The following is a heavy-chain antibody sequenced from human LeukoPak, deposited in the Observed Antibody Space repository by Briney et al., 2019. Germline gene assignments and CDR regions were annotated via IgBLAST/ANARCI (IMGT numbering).Heavy chain of an antibody. J-gene: IGHJ4*02. V-gene: IGHV4-39*01. Sequence: SETLSLTCTVSGASLTTDTYYWGWLRQPPGKGLEWIGSISNSGTTYSNPSLKNRVFISRDTSRNQFSLSLIAVTAADTAVYYCARRPHEVTSSLDIGYWGQGTRVTVSS. CDR1: GASLTTDTYY. D-gene: IGHD2-21*02. CDR2: ISNSGTT. CDR3: ARRPHEVTSSLDIGY.